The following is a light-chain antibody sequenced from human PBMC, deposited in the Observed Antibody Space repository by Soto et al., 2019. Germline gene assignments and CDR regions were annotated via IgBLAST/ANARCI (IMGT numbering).Light chain of an antibody. V-gene: IGKV3-20*01. CDR2: HAS. Sequence: IALTQCPGTRSLSEGENATRSGRASQSVSSNYLAWYQQKPGQAPRLLIYHASSRATGVPDRFGGSGSGTAFTLTISRLEAADFAVYYCHQYGTSWTFGQGTKVDIK. CDR1: QSVSSNY. CDR3: HQYGTSWT. J-gene: IGKJ1*01.